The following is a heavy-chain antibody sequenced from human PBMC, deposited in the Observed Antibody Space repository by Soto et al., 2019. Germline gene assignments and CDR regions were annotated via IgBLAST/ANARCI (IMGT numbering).Heavy chain of an antibody. Sequence: QLQLQESGPGLVKPSETLSLTCTVSGGSITSSSSYWGWIRQPPGKGLEWIGSIYYSGSTYYNPSLKSRVPISVDTCKNQFSLKLSSGTATDTAVYYCARHQGGWYVNAFDIRGQGTMVTVSS. J-gene: IGHJ3*02. CDR1: GGSITSSSSY. CDR2: IYYSGST. CDR3: ARHQGGWYVNAFDI. V-gene: IGHV4-39*01. D-gene: IGHD6-19*01.